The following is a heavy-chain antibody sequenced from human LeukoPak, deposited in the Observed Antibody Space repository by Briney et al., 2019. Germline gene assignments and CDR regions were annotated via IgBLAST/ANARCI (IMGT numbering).Heavy chain of an antibody. D-gene: IGHD1-26*01. V-gene: IGHV3-30*18. CDR2: ISYDGSNK. CDR3: AKGVGVFDY. J-gene: IGHJ4*02. CDR1: GFTFSSYG. Sequence: PGGSLRLSCAASGFTFSSYGMPWVRQAPGKGLEWVAVISYDGSNKYYADSVKGRFTISRDNSKNTLYLQMNSLRAEDTAVYYCAKGVGVFDYWGQGTLVTVSS.